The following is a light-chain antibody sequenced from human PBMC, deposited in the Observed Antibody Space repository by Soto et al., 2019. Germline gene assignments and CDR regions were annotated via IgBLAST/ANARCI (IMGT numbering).Light chain of an antibody. J-gene: IGLJ1*01. CDR3: SSYTRSSTLYV. CDR1: SSNIGGNS. V-gene: IGLV1-51*01. Sequence: QSVLTQPPSVSAAPGQKVTISCSGSSSNIGGNSVSWYQQLPGTAPKLLIYDDNKRPSGIPDRFSGSKSGTSATLTISGLQAEDEADYYCSSYTRSSTLYVLGTATKLXVL. CDR2: DDN.